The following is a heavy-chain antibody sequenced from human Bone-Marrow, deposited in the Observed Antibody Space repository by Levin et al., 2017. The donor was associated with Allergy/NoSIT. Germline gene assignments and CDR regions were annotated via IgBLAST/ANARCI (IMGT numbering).Heavy chain of an antibody. J-gene: IGHJ5*01. CDR2: IRSTGSHT. Sequence: GGSLRLSCVASGVSFRSNGLSWVRQAPGKGLEWVSTIRSTGSHTYYADSVKGRFTISRDDSKNTLHLQVNSLRAEDTAVYYCAIMYYGSGTYGWFDSWGQGTPVTVSS. CDR1: GVSFRSNG. V-gene: IGHV3-23*01. CDR3: AIMYYGSGTYGWFDS. D-gene: IGHD3-10*01.